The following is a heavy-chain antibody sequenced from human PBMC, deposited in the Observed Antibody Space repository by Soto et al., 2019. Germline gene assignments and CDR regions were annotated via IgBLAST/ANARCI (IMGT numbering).Heavy chain of an antibody. CDR2: IKDSGGA. CDR3: ARGREKYNRKGNWFDX. CDR1: GGSFSGYY. D-gene: IGHD1-20*01. Sequence: SDTLSLTCAVDGGSFSGYYWSWIRQPPGKGLEWIVEIKDSGGAKYNPSLKSRVTISVDTSKNQFSLKLSSVTAAHNAVYYCARGREKYNRKGNWFDXWGQVTLVTVSX. V-gene: IGHV4-34*01. J-gene: IGHJ5*02.